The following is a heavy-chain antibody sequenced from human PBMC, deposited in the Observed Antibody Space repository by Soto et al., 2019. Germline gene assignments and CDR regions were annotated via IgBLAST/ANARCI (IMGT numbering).Heavy chain of an antibody. CDR3: ARALFPDVDIYAMDV. J-gene: IGHJ6*02. Sequence: QVQLVESGGGVVQPGRSLRLSCAASGFTFRDHAMHWVRQAPGKGREWLAIIWNDGSNKFYAGSVQGRFTISRDNSKKTVYLQMNTLSAEDTAVYYCARALFPDVDIYAMDVWGQGTTVTVSS. V-gene: IGHV3-33*01. D-gene: IGHD5-12*01. CDR2: IWNDGSNK. CDR1: GFTFRDHA.